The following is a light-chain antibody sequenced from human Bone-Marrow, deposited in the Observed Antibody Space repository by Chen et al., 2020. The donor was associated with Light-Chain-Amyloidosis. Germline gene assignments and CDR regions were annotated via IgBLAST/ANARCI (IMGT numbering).Light chain of an antibody. V-gene: IGKV1-27*01. CDR1: QDIGNY. Sequence: DLQMTQSPSSLSASVGDRVTVTCRASQDIGNYLAWYHQKPGTVPKLLVYDASDLEAGVPSRFSASGSWADFTLTISSLQPEDVGTYYCQEYDDARWTFGQGTKVEIK. CDR2: DAS. J-gene: IGKJ1*01. CDR3: QEYDDARWT.